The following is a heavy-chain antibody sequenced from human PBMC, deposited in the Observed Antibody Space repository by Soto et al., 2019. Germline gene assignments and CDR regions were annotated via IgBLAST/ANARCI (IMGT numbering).Heavy chain of an antibody. CDR3: ARLSIGGWFGELWGVVDY. Sequence: GGSLRLSCAASGFTFSSYWMSWVRQAPGKGLEWVANIKQDGSEKYYVDSVKGRFTISRDNAKNSLYLQMNSLGAEDTAVYYCARLSIGGWFGELWGVVDYWGQGTLVTVSS. V-gene: IGHV3-7*01. CDR1: GFTFSSYW. CDR2: IKQDGSEK. J-gene: IGHJ4*02. D-gene: IGHD3-10*01.